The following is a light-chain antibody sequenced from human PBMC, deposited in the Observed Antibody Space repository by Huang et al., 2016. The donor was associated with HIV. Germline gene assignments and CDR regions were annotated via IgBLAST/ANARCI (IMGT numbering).Light chain of an antibody. J-gene: IGKJ1*01. Sequence: IVMTKSPATLSVSPGEISTLSCRASQSVISNLAWYQQKPGQALRLLNYGASTGATGIPARISGSWSRSEFSLTISSLQSEEFAVYDWQQYNNMTTTFRQGTKVQIE. V-gene: IGKV3-15*01. CDR2: GAS. CDR1: QSVISN. CDR3: QQYNNMTTT.